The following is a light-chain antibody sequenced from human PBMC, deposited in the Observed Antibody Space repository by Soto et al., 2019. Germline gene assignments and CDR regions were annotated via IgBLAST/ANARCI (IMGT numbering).Light chain of an antibody. CDR1: SSNIGSNT. CDR3: AAWDDSLNAVV. Sequence: QSVLTQPPSASGTPGQRVTISCSGSSSNIGSNTVSWYQQLPGTAPKLLIFSNNHRPSGVPDRVSGSKSGTSASLAISGLQSEDEADYYCAAWDDSLNAVVFGGGTKLTVL. J-gene: IGLJ2*01. CDR2: SNN. V-gene: IGLV1-44*01.